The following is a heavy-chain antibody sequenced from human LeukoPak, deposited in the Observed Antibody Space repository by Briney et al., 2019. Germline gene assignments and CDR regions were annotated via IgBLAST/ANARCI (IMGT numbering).Heavy chain of an antibody. CDR3: ARDSGGDAHFDY. Sequence: GGSLRLSCAASGFTFSSYALNWVRQAPGKGLEWVSYISISGSTIYYTDSVKGRFTISRDNAKNSLYLRMNSLRDEDTAVYYCARDSGGDAHFDYWGQGTLVTVSA. D-gene: IGHD6-19*01. CDR1: GFTFSSYA. V-gene: IGHV3-48*02. CDR2: ISISGSTI. J-gene: IGHJ4*02.